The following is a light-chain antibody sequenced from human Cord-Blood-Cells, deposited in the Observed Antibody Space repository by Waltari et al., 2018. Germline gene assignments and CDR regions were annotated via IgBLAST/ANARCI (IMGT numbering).Light chain of an antibody. J-gene: IGLJ3*02. V-gene: IGLV2-11*01. CDR1: TSVVGGNNY. CDR2: DFS. CDR3: CSYAGSYNWV. Sequence: QFALTQARPVSGSPGQSVTISCTGTTSVVGGNNYVYLSQQHPGKAPKLMIYDFSKRPSGVPHRFSGSQSGNTASLTISGRQAEDEADYNCCSYAGSYNWVFGGGTKLTVL.